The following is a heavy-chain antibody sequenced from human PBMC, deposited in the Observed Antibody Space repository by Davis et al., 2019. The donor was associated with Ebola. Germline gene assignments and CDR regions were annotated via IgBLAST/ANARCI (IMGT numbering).Heavy chain of an antibody. Sequence: ASVKVSCKASGYTFTSYGISWVRQAPGQGLEWMGWISAYNGNTNYAQKLQGRVTMITDTSTSTAYMELSRLRSDDTAVYFCARGGITLMIVPRDYFYGLDVWGQGTTVTVSS. D-gene: IGHD3-22*01. CDR3: ARGGITLMIVPRDYFYGLDV. CDR2: ISAYNGNT. J-gene: IGHJ6*02. V-gene: IGHV1-18*04. CDR1: GYTFTSYG.